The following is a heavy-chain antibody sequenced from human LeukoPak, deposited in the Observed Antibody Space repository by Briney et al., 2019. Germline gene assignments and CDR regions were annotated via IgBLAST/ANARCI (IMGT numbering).Heavy chain of an antibody. CDR1: GYTFTGYY. Sequence: SVQVSCQASGYTFTGYYMHWVRQAPGQGLEWMGWINPNSGGTNYAQKFQGRVTMTRDTSISTAYMELSRLRSDDTAVYYCARDRAGIVGATPGLDYWGQGTLVTVSS. J-gene: IGHJ4*02. CDR3: ARDRAGIVGATPGLDY. CDR2: INPNSGGT. D-gene: IGHD1-26*01. V-gene: IGHV1-2*02.